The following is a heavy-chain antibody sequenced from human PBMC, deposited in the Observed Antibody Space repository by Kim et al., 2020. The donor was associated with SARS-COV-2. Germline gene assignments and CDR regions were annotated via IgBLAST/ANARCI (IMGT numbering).Heavy chain of an antibody. J-gene: IGHJ5*02. CDR1: GGSISSYY. Sequence: SETLSLTCTVSGGSISSYYWSWIRQPPGKGLEWIGYIYYSGSTNYNPSLKSRVTISGDTSKNQFSLKLSSVTAADTAVYYCARTNSGSYYGGWFDPWGQGTLVTVSS. D-gene: IGHD1-26*01. V-gene: IGHV4-59*01. CDR3: ARTNSGSYYGGWFDP. CDR2: IYYSGST.